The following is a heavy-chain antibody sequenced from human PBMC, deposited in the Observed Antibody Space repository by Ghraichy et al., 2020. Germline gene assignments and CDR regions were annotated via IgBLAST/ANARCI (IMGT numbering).Heavy chain of an antibody. CDR3: ARSPIESGYYYRWYFDL. D-gene: IGHD3-3*01. V-gene: IGHV4-38-2*01. Sequence: SETLSLTCAVSSYSISSGYYWGWVRQPPGKGLEWIGSIYHSGDAFYNPSLKTRVTISVDTSENQFSLKLSSVTAADTAVYYCARSPIESGYYYRWYFDLWGRGTLVTVSS. CDR1: SYSISSGYY. J-gene: IGHJ2*01. CDR2: IYHSGDA.